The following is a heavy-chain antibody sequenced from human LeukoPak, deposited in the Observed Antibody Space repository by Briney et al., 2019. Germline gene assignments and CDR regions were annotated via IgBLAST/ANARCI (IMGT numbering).Heavy chain of an antibody. CDR1: GYTFTSYG. CDR3: ARDRWLGQQLVWRATNWFDP. Sequence: EASVKVSCKASGYTFTSYGISWVRQAPGQGLEWMGWISAYNGNTNYAQKLQGRVTMTTDTSTSTAYMELRSLRSDDTAVYYCARDRWLGQQLVWRATNWFDPWGQGTLVTVSS. CDR2: ISAYNGNT. D-gene: IGHD6-13*01. J-gene: IGHJ5*02. V-gene: IGHV1-18*01.